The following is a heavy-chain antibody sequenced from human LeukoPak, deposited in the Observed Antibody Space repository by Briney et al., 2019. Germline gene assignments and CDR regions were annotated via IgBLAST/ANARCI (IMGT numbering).Heavy chain of an antibody. CDR3: ARDRGVVGATGSGAFDI. V-gene: IGHV3-21*01. J-gene: IGHJ3*02. CDR1: GFTFSSYS. Sequence: GGSLRLSCAASGFTFSSYSMNWVRQAPGKGLEWVSSISSSSSYIYYADSVKGRFTISRDNAKNTLYLQMNSLRAEDTAVYYCARDRGVVGATGSGAFDIWGQGTMVTVSS. D-gene: IGHD1-26*01. CDR2: ISSSSSYI.